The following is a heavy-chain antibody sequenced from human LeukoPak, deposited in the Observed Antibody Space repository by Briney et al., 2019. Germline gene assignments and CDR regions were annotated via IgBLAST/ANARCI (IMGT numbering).Heavy chain of an antibody. D-gene: IGHD6-6*01. V-gene: IGHV4-34*12. CDR1: GGSFSGYY. J-gene: IGHJ4*02. Sequence: SETLSLTCAVYGGSFSGYYWSWIRRTPGKGLEWIGGIIHSGSTNYNPSLKSRVTISLDAAKSQFSLKMTSVTAADTAVYYCAGYSGSPRYFDYWGQGTLVTVSS. CDR2: IIHSGST. CDR3: AGYSGSPRYFDY.